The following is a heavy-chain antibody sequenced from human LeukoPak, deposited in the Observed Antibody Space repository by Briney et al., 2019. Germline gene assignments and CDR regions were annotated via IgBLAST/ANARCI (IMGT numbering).Heavy chain of an antibody. Sequence: ASVKVSCKASGYTFTNYGISWVRQAPGQGLEWMGWISAYNGNTNYAQKLQGRVTMTTDTSTSTAYMELRNLRSDDTAVYYCARRLMSSTNFDPWGQGTLVTVSS. V-gene: IGHV1-18*01. J-gene: IGHJ5*02. CDR1: GYTFTNYG. D-gene: IGHD2-2*01. CDR3: ARRLMSSTNFDP. CDR2: ISAYNGNT.